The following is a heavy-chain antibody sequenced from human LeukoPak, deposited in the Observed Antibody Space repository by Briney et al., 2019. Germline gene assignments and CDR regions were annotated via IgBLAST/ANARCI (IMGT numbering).Heavy chain of an antibody. J-gene: IGHJ4*02. CDR2: ISAYNGNT. CDR3: ARARILGGYCSSTSCPHYFDY. D-gene: IGHD2-2*01. V-gene: IGHV1-18*01. CDR1: GYTFTSYG. Sequence: ASVTVSCKASGYTFTSYGISWVRQAPGQGLEWMGWISAYNGNTNYAQKLQGRVTMTTDTSTSTAYMELRSLRSDDTAVYYCARARILGGYCSSTSCPHYFDYWGQGTLVTVSS.